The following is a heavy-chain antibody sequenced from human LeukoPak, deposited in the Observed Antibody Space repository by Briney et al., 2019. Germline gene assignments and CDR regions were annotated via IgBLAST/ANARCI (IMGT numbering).Heavy chain of an antibody. D-gene: IGHD1-7*01. CDR3: ARHGAGTRTIDY. CDR1: GGSISSSSYY. J-gene: IGHJ4*02. V-gene: IGHV4-39*01. Sequence: SETLSLTCTVSGGSISSSSYYWGWIRQPPGKGLEWIGSIYYSGSTYYNPSLKIRVTISVDTSKNQFSLKLSSVTAADTAVYYCARHGAGTRTIDYWGQGTLVTVSS. CDR2: IYYSGST.